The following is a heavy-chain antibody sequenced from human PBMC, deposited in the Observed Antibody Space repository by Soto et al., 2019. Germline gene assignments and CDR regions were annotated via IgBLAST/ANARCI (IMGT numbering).Heavy chain of an antibody. J-gene: IGHJ4*02. Sequence: GGSLRLSCAASGFTFSSYAMNWVRQAPGKGLEWVSGISGSDGSTYYADSVKGRFTISRDNSKNTLYLQMNSLRAEDTAVYYCAKAYRIVVVSAASYFFDYWGQGALVTVSS. D-gene: IGHD2-2*01. CDR3: AKAYRIVVVSAASYFFDY. CDR1: GFTFSSYA. V-gene: IGHV3-23*01. CDR2: ISGSDGST.